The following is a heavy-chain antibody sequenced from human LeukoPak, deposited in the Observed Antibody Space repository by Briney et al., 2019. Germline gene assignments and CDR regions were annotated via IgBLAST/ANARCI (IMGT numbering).Heavy chain of an antibody. V-gene: IGHV1-18*01. D-gene: IGHD2-8*01. J-gene: IGHJ4*02. CDR1: GYTFTSYG. CDR2: ISAYNGNT. Sequence: ASVKVSCKASGYTFTSYGISWVRQAPGQGLEWMGWISAYNGNTNYAQKLQGRVTMTTDTSTSTAYMELRSLRSDDTAVYYCARVLTDIVLMVYAVDYWGQGTLVTVSS. CDR3: ARVLTDIVLMVYAVDY.